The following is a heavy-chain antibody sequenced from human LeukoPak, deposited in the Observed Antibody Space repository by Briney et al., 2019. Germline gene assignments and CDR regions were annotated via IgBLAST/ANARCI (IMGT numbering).Heavy chain of an antibody. CDR3: AKRRGEDYFDY. CDR1: GFTFSSYA. CDR2: ISNSGDST. J-gene: IGHJ4*02. V-gene: IGHV3-23*01. Sequence: GGSLRLSCSASGFTFSSYAMTWVRQAPGKGLEWVSTISNSGDSTYYADSVKGRFTISRDNSKNTVYLQMNSLRAEDTAIYYCAKRRGEDYFDYWGQGSLVTVSS. D-gene: IGHD2-21*01.